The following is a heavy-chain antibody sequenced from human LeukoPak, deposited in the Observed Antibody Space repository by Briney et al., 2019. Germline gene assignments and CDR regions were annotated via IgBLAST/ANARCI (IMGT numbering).Heavy chain of an antibody. Sequence: PSETLSLTCAVSGYSISSGYYWGWIRQPPGKGLEGIGGIYHSGSTYYNPYLKSRVTISVDTSKNQFSLKLSSVTAADTAVYYCARGSDPNSYYYYMDVWGKGTTVTVSS. CDR3: ARGSDPNSYYYYMDV. CDR1: GYSISSGYY. V-gene: IGHV4-38-2*01. J-gene: IGHJ6*03. CDR2: IYHSGST. D-gene: IGHD1-1*01.